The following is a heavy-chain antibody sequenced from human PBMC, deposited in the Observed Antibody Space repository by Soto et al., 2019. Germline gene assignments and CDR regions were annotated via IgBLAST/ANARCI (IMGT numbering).Heavy chain of an antibody. D-gene: IGHD3-10*01. J-gene: IGHJ6*02. CDR3: ARHGSPKLYYYGMDV. V-gene: IGHV4-31*01. CDR2: IYYSGST. Sequence: SETLSLTCTVSGGSISSGGYYWSWIRQHPGKGLEWIGYIYYSGSTYYSPSFQGQVTISADKSISTAYLQWSSLKASDTAMYYCARHGSPKLYYYGMDVWGQGTTVTVSS. CDR1: GGSISSGGYY.